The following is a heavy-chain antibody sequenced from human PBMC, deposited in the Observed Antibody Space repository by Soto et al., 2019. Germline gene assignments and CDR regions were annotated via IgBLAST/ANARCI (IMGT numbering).Heavy chain of an antibody. V-gene: IGHV3-48*03. CDR3: ARAEYSYADSEY. CDR1: GFTFSSYE. J-gene: IGHJ4*02. Sequence: SLRLSCAASGFTFSSYEMNWVRQAPGKGLEWVSYISSSGSTIYYADSVKGRFTISRDNAKNSLYLQMNSLRAEDTAVYYCARAEYSYADSEYWGEGTLVTVS. CDR2: ISSSGSTI. D-gene: IGHD5-18*01.